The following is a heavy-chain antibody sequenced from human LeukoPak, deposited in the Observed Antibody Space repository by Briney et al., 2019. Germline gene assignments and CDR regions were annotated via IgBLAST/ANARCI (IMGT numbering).Heavy chain of an antibody. CDR2: ISSSSSYI. CDR3: ARDPPTTDYNDSSGDSDFDY. CDR1: GFTFSSYS. V-gene: IGHV3-21*01. D-gene: IGHD3-22*01. J-gene: IGHJ4*02. Sequence: PGESLRLSCAASGFTFSSYSMNWVRQAPGKGLEWVSSISSSSSYIYYADSVKGRFTISRDNAKNSLYLQMNSLRAEDTAVYYCARDPPTTDYNDSSGDSDFDYWGQGTLVTVSS.